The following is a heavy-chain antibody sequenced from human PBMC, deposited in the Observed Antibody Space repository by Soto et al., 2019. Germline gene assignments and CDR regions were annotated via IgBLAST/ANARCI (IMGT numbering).Heavy chain of an antibody. J-gene: IGHJ5*02. CDR2: ISSSSSYI. Sequence: EVQLVESGGGLVKPGGSLRLSCAASGFTFSSYSMNWVRQAPGKGLEWVSSISSSSSYIYYADSVKGRFTISRDNAKNAPYRQMNSLRAEDTAVYYCARDTYYYGSGSYSPWGQGTLVTVSS. CDR1: GFTFSSYS. V-gene: IGHV3-21*01. D-gene: IGHD3-10*01. CDR3: ARDTYYYGSGSYSP.